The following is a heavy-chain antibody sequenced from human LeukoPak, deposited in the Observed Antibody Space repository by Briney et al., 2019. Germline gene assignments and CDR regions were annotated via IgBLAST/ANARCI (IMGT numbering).Heavy chain of an antibody. V-gene: IGHV5-51*01. CDR1: GPTVTNFW. J-gene: IGHJ6*02. CDR2: IYPGDSDT. Sequence: GESLKISCQVSGPTVTNFWITWVRQMPGKGLEWMGIIYPGDSDTRYSPSFQGQVTISADKSISTAYLQWSSLKASDTAMYYCARIARNWNLNGMDVWGQGTTVTVSS. CDR3: ARIARNWNLNGMDV. D-gene: IGHD1-1*01.